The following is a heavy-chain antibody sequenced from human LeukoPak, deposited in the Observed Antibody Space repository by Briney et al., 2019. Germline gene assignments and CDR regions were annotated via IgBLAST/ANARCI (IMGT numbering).Heavy chain of an antibody. CDR1: GITLSNYG. CDR2: LSGSGGGT. Sequence: PGGSLRLSCAVSGITLSNYGMSWVRQAPGKGLGWVAGLSGSGGGTNYADSVQGRFTISRGNSKNTLYLQMNSLRAEDTAVYYCAKDGKYYYGSGSNIDYWGQGTLVTVSS. CDR3: AKDGKYYYGSGSNIDY. V-gene: IGHV3-23*01. J-gene: IGHJ4*02. D-gene: IGHD3-10*01.